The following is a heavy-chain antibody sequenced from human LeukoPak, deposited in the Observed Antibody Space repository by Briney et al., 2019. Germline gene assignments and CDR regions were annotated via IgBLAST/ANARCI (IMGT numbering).Heavy chain of an antibody. CDR2: ISGSGDST. CDR3: AKAVGGTFDY. V-gene: IGHV3-23*01. CDR1: GFTFSSNA. D-gene: IGHD1-26*01. J-gene: IGHJ4*02. Sequence: GGSLRLSCAASGFTFSSNAMNWVRQAPGKGLEWVSVISGSGDSTYYTDSVKGRFTISRDSSKNTLFLQMNSLRPEDTALYYCAKAVGGTFDYWGQGTLVTVSS.